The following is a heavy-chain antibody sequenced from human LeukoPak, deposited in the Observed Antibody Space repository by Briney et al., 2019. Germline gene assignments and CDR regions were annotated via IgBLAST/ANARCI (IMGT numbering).Heavy chain of an antibody. CDR3: ASVGSDSSGWRRFDY. CDR1: GYTFTGYY. Sequence: ASVKVSCKASGYTFTGYYMHWVRQAPGQGLEWMGWINPNSGGTNSAQKFQGRVTMTRDTSISTAYMELSRLRSDDTAVYYCASVGSDSSGWRRFDYWGQGTLVTVSS. J-gene: IGHJ4*02. CDR2: INPNSGGT. D-gene: IGHD6-19*01. V-gene: IGHV1-2*02.